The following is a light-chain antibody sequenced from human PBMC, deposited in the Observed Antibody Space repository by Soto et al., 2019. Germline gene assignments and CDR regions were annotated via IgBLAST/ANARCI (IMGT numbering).Light chain of an antibody. CDR1: QSISSW. Sequence: DIQMTQSPSTLSASVGDRVTITCRASQSISSWLAWYQQKPGKAPKLLIYDASSLESGVPSRSSGSGSGTEFPLTISSLQPDDFATYYCQQYNSYWTFGQGTKVDIK. V-gene: IGKV1-5*01. CDR2: DAS. CDR3: QQYNSYWT. J-gene: IGKJ1*01.